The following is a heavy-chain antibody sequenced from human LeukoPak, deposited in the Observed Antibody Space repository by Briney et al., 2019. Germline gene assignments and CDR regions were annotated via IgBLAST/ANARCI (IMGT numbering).Heavy chain of an antibody. CDR2: IYTSGIT. CDR1: GGSISSYF. V-gene: IGHV4-4*07. CDR3: ARDLGPDCSSTRCYALDV. Sequence: SETLSLTCTVSGGSISSYFWSWIRQPAGKGLEWIGRIYTSGITNYNPSLKSRVTMSVDTSKNQFSLKLSSVTAADTAVYYCARDLGPDCSSTRCYALDVWGQGTTVTASS. J-gene: IGHJ6*02. D-gene: IGHD2-2*01.